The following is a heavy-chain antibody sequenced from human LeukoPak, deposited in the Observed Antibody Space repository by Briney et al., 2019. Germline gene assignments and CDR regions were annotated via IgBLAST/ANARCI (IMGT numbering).Heavy chain of an antibody. CDR1: GFTFNNYN. V-gene: IGHV3-21*01. CDR3: ARIRFGESYAPKSYYNYYMDV. D-gene: IGHD3-10*01. J-gene: IGHJ6*03. Sequence: GGSLRLSCATSGFTFNNYNMNWVRQAPGRALEWVSSITSSGTYIFYADSVKGRFTISRDNAKNSLYLQMNRLRVEDTAVYYCARIRFGESYAPKSYYNYYMDVWGIGTTVTISS. CDR2: ITSSGTYI.